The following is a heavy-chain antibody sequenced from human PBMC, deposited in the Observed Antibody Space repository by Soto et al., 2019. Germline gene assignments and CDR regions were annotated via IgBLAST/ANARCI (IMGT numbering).Heavy chain of an antibody. V-gene: IGHV1-69*01. CDR1: GGTFSSYA. J-gene: IGHJ2*01. D-gene: IGHD3-22*01. CDR3: ARGTGYYYDSSGYYYHWYFDL. CDR2: IIPIFGTA. Sequence: QVQLVQSGAEVKKPGSSVKVSCKASGGTFSSYAISWVRQAPGQGLEWMGGIIPIFGTANYAQKFQGRVTIAGDESTSTAYMELSSLRSEDTAVYYCARGTGYYYDSSGYYYHWYFDLWGRGTLVTVSS.